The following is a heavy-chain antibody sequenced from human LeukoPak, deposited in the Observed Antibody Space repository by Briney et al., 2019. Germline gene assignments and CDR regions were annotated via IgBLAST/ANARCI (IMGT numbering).Heavy chain of an antibody. V-gene: IGHV1-46*01. CDR2: INPSGGST. J-gene: IGHJ4*02. CDR3: ASEQQLVLFY. Sequence: ASVKVSCKASGYTFTGYYMHWVRQAPGQGLEWMGIINPSGGSTSYAQKFQGRVTMTRDTSTSTVYMELSSLRSEDTAVYYCASEQQLVLFYWGQGTLVTVSS. D-gene: IGHD6-13*01. CDR1: GYTFTGYY.